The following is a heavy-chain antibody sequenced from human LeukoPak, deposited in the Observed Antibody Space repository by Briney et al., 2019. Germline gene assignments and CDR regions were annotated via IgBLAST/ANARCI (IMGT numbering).Heavy chain of an antibody. Sequence: GASVKVSRKASGYTFTGYYMHWVRQAPGQGLEWMGWINPNSGGTNYAQKFQGRVTMTRDTSISTAYMELSRLRSDDTAVYYCARDRYPYYYDCSGYYGGLEDYWGQGTLVTVSS. J-gene: IGHJ4*02. CDR2: INPNSGGT. CDR3: ARDRYPYYYDCSGYYGGLEDY. D-gene: IGHD3-22*01. V-gene: IGHV1-2*02. CDR1: GYTFTGYY.